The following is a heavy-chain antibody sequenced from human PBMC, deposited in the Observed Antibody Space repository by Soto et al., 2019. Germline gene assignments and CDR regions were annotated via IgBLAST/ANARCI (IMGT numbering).Heavy chain of an antibody. J-gene: IGHJ6*03. CDR3: ARVREGVAATDYYYYIDV. CDR1: GYTFTSYY. CDR2: INPSGGST. D-gene: IGHD2-15*01. V-gene: IGHV1-46*01. Sequence: GASVKVSCKASGYTFTSYYMHWVRQAPGQGLEWMGIINPSGGSTSYAQKFQGRVTMTRDTSTSTVYMELSSLRSDDTAVYYCARVREGVAATDYYYYIDVWGKGTAVTVSS.